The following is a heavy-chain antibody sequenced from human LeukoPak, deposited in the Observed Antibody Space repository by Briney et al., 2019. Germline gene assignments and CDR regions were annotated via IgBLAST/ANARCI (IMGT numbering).Heavy chain of an antibody. CDR1: GGSISSYY. CDR2: IYYSGST. CDR3: ARVRLDSYGYFVAFDI. J-gene: IGHJ3*02. Sequence: SETLSLTCTVSGGSISSYYWSWIRQPPGKGLEWIGYIYYSGSTNYNPSLKSRVTISVDTSKNQFSLQLTSVTAADTAVYFCARVRLDSYGYFVAFDIWGQGTMVTVSS. V-gene: IGHV4-59*12. D-gene: IGHD5-18*01.